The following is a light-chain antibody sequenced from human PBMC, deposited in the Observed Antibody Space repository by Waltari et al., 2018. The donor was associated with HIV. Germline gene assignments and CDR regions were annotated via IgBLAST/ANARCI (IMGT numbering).Light chain of an antibody. CDR3: CAYAGSTTYVI. J-gene: IGLJ2*01. CDR2: EVS. V-gene: IGLV2-23*02. CDR1: SRDVGGYNL. Sequence: QSALTQPASVSGSPGQSLTISCTGTSRDVGGYNLLSWYQQHPGKAPKLMIYEVSKRPSGVSNRFSGSKSGNTASLTISGLQAEDEADYYCCAYAGSTTYVIFGGGTKLTVL.